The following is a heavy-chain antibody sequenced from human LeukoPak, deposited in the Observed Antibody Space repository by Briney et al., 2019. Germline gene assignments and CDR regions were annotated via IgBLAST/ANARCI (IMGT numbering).Heavy chain of an antibody. V-gene: IGHV3-20*04. D-gene: IGHD2-21*02. CDR3: SRGMSATWYSLEY. CDR1: GFNLEDFG. J-gene: IGHJ4*02. Sequence: GESLRLSCSGSGFNLEDFGMNWVRQAPGKGLEWVAGISWDGDDTSYADSVRGRFTISRDNAKKALYLQMNTLSADDTAVYYCSRGMSATWYSLEYWGQGTLVTGS. CDR2: ISWDGDDT.